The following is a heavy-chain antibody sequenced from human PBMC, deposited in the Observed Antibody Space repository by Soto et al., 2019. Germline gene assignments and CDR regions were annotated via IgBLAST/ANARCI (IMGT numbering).Heavy chain of an antibody. J-gene: IGHJ5*02. CDR3: ARDYRYSGSYYVSRWFDP. D-gene: IGHD1-26*01. CDR1: GFTFSNAW. V-gene: IGHV3-15*07. CDR2: IKSKTDGGST. Sequence: PGGSLRLSCAASGFTFSNAWMNWVRQAPGKGLEWVGRIKSKTDGGSTYYADSVKGRFTISRDNSKNTLYLQMNSLRAEDTAVYYCARDYRYSGSYYVSRWFDPPGQGTQVTVSS.